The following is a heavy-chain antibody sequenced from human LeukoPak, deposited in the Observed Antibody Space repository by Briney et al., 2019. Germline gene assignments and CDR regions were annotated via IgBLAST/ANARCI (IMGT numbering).Heavy chain of an antibody. CDR2: FDPEDGET. J-gene: IGHJ4*02. Sequence: VSVKVSCKVSGYTLTELSMHWVRQAPGKGLEWMGGFDPEDGETIYAQKFQGRVTMTEDTSTDTAYMELSSLRSEDTAVYYCATTHHWDGSGYYFFWGQGTLVTVSS. V-gene: IGHV1-24*01. D-gene: IGHD3-22*01. CDR3: ATTHHWDGSGYYFF. CDR1: GYTLTELS.